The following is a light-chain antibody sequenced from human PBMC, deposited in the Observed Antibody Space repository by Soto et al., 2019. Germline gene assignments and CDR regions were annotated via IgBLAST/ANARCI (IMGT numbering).Light chain of an antibody. Sequence: QSALTQPPSASGSPGQSVTISCTGTRSDIGGYNYVSWYQQYPGKAPKLVIFEVTKRPSGVPARFSGSKSGNTASLTVFGLQAEDEADYFCSSYAGGNNLLFGGGTKLTVL. CDR2: EVT. J-gene: IGLJ2*01. CDR1: RSDIGGYNY. CDR3: SSYAGGNNLL. V-gene: IGLV2-8*01.